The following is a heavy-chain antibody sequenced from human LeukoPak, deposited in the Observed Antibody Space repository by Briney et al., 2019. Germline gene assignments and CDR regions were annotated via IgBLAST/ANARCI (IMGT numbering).Heavy chain of an antibody. Sequence: SVKVSCKASGGTFSSYAISWVRQAPGQGLEWMGGIIPIFGTANYAQKFQGRVTITADESTSTAYMELSSLRSEDTAVYYCARDEPEQWLVSLAVYWGQGTLVTVSS. D-gene: IGHD6-19*01. J-gene: IGHJ4*02. V-gene: IGHV1-69*13. CDR2: IIPIFGTA. CDR1: GGTFSSYA. CDR3: ARDEPEQWLVSLAVY.